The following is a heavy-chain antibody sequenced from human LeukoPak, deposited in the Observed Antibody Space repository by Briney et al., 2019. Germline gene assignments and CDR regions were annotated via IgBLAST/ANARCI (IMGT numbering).Heavy chain of an antibody. V-gene: IGHV1-8*01. J-gene: IGHJ4*02. CDR2: MNPNSGNT. CDR1: GYTFASYD. D-gene: IGHD5-12*01. CDR3: ARGREDMVATIRGGGSNFDY. Sequence: ASVKVSCKVSGYTFASYDINWVRQATGQGLEWMGWMNPNSGNTGYAQKFQGRVTMTRNTSISTAYMELSSLRSEDTAVYYCARGREDMVATIRGGGSNFDYWAQGPLVTVSS.